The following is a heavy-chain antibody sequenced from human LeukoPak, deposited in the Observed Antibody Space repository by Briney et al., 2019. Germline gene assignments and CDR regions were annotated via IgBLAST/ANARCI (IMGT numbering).Heavy chain of an antibody. J-gene: IGHJ5*02. CDR2: ISGSSSDV. CDR3: ATEADDGTYGGWFDP. V-gene: IGHV3-48*03. D-gene: IGHD4-17*01. Sequence: GGSLRLSCAASGFTFSSYEMNWVRQAPGKGLELLSYISGSSSDVNYIDSVRGRFTISRDNAKNSLFLQMNRLRGDDTAMYYCATEADDGTYGGWFDPWGQGTQVTVSS. CDR1: GFTFSSYE.